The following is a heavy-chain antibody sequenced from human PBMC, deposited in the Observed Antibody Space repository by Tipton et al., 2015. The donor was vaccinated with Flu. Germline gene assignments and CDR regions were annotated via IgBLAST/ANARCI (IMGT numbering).Heavy chain of an antibody. V-gene: IGHV4-59*01. CDR2: VYYSGPT. D-gene: IGHD6-6*01. J-gene: IGHJ4*02. Sequence: TLSLTCSVSGGSISGYYWSWIRQPPGQGLEWIGCVYYSGPTRYNSSLKSRVTISVDTSKNQFSLKLTSLTAADTAVYYCARDKRGGTARPHFDYWGQGILVTVSS. CDR1: GGSISGYY. CDR3: ARDKRGGTARPHFDY.